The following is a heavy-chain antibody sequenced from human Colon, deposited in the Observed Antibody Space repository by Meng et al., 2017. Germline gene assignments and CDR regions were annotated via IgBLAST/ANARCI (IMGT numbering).Heavy chain of an antibody. D-gene: IGHD3-16*02. CDR3: TRGLEFYRFEY. J-gene: IGHJ4*02. CDR2: TYYRAKWNH. CDR1: GDSVVSKTAV. V-gene: IGHV6-1*01. Sequence: QLPQAGPGLVKPSPNPSLTCAIPGDSVVSKTAVWNWIRQYPSRGLEWLGRTYYRAKWNHDYAESLRGRITINPDTSNNQISLQLNSVTPEDTAVYYCTRGLEFYRFEYWGQGTLVTVSS.